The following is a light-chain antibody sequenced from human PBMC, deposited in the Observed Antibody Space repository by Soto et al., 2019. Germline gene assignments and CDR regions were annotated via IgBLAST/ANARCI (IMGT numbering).Light chain of an antibody. V-gene: IGKV2-28*01. CDR3: MQALHAPWT. Sequence: DVVMTQSPLSQPVTPGEPASISCRSSESLLNSNGYNYLDWYLQKPGQSPQLLIYLGSNRASGVPDRFSSSGSGTDFTLKISRVEAEDVGIYYCMQALHAPWTFGLGTKVEIK. CDR2: LGS. J-gene: IGKJ1*01. CDR1: ESLLNSNGYNY.